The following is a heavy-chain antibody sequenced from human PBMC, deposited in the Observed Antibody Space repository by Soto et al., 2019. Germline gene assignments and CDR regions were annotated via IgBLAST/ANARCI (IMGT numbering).Heavy chain of an antibody. J-gene: IGHJ4*02. V-gene: IGHV3-11*05. CDR3: ARGEIPYSGSSPPIDY. CDR2: ISSSSSYT. CDR1: GFTFSDYY. Sequence: QVQLVESGGGLVKPGGSLRLSCAASGFTFSDYYMSWIRQAPGKGLEWVSYISSSSSYTNYADSVKGRFTISRDNAKNSLYLQMNSLRAEDTAVYYCARGEIPYSGSSPPIDYWGQGTLVTVSS. D-gene: IGHD1-26*01.